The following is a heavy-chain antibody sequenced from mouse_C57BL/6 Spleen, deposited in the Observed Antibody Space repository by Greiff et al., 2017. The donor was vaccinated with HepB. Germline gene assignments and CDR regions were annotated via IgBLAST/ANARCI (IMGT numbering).Heavy chain of an antibody. Sequence: VQLQQSGAELVKPGASVKLSCKASGYTFTSYWMHWVKQRPGRGLEWIGRIDPNSGGTKYNEKFKSKATLTVDKPSSTAYMQLSSLTSEDSAVYDCASSTRITTRVYYYAMDYWGQGTSVTVSS. CDR2: IDPNSGGT. D-gene: IGHD2-4*01. CDR1: GYTFTSYW. J-gene: IGHJ4*01. CDR3: ASSTRITTRVYYYAMDY. V-gene: IGHV1-72*01.